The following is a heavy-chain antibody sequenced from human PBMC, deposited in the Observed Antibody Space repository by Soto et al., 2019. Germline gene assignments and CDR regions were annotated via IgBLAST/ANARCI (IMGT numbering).Heavy chain of an antibody. CDR1: GYSFTTSG. CDR2: ISGYNGNT. Sequence: QVQLVQSRGEVKKPGASVKVSCKTSGYSFTTSGISWVRQAPGQGLEWMRWISGYNGNTNYAQKLQGRVTMTTDTSTSAAYMELRSLRSDDTAVYYCAREVPAPYYYYGMDVWGQGSTVTVSS. CDR3: AREVPAPYYYYGMDV. V-gene: IGHV1-18*01. J-gene: IGHJ6*02.